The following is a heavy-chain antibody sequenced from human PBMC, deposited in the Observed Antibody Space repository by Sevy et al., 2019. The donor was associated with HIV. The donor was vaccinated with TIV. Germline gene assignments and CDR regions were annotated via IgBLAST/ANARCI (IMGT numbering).Heavy chain of an antibody. V-gene: IGHV4-39*01. Sequence: SETLSLTFTVSGGSISSSSYYWGWIRQPPGKGLEWIGSIYYSGSTYYNPSLKSRVTISVDTSKNQFSLKLSSVTAADTAVYYCASKRYYDFWSGYALGYYFDYWGQGTLVTVSS. D-gene: IGHD3-3*01. J-gene: IGHJ4*02. CDR1: GGSISSSSYY. CDR2: IYYSGST. CDR3: ASKRYYDFWSGYALGYYFDY.